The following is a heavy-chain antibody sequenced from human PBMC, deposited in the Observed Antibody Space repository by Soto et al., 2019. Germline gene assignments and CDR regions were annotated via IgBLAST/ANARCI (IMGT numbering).Heavy chain of an antibody. CDR1: GFTFSSYA. CDR3: AKDGGVAVAGDFDY. J-gene: IGHJ4*02. Sequence: GGSLRLSCAASGFTFSSYAMSWVRQAPGKGLEWVSAISGSGGSTYYADSGKGRFTISRDNSKNTLYLQMNSLRAEDTAVYYCAKDGGVAVAGDFDYWGQGTLVTVSS. D-gene: IGHD6-19*01. V-gene: IGHV3-23*01. CDR2: ISGSGGST.